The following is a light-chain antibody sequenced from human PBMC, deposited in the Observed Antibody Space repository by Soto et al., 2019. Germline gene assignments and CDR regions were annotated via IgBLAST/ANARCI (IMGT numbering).Light chain of an antibody. CDR2: DVS. Sequence: QSARTQPRSVSGSPGQSVTISCTGTSSDVGGYNYVSWYQQHPGKAPKLMIYDVSKRPSGVPDRFSGSKSGNTASLTISGLQADDEADYYCCSYAGSYTYVFGTGTKLTVL. V-gene: IGLV2-11*01. CDR1: SSDVGGYNY. J-gene: IGLJ1*01. CDR3: CSYAGSYTYV.